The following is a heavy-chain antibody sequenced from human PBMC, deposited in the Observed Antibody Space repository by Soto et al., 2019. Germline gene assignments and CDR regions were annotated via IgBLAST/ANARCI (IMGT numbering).Heavy chain of an antibody. CDR2: TYYRYKWYN. CDR1: GDSVSSNSAA. Sequence: QVQLQQSGPGLVKPSQTLSLTCAISGDSVSSNSAAWNWIRQSPSRGLEWLGRTYYRYKWYNDYAVSVNSRITINPDTSMTRLSPQLNSATPDATAVYYFAGEVGGSYYYSCQGTLFTVAS. CDR3: AGEVGGSYYY. J-gene: IGHJ4*02. V-gene: IGHV6-1*01. D-gene: IGHD1-26*01.